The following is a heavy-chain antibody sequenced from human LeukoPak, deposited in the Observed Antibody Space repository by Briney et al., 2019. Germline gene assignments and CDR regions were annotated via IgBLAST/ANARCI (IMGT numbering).Heavy chain of an antibody. Sequence: ASVKVSCKVSGYTFTNYFMHWVRQAPGQGLEWMGLIKTNSDDTSYAQNFQGRVTMTRDTSTSTVYMELSSLRSEDTALYYCARYSSSSSLDSWGQGTLVTVSS. CDR1: GYTFTNYF. V-gene: IGHV1-46*01. CDR2: IKTNSDDT. CDR3: ARYSSSSSLDS. J-gene: IGHJ4*02. D-gene: IGHD6-6*01.